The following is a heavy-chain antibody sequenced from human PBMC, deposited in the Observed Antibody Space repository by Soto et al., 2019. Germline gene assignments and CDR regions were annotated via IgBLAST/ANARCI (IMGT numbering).Heavy chain of an antibody. CDR2: INAGNGNT. Sequence: QVQLVQSGAEVKKPGASVKVPCKASGYTFTSYAMHWVRQAPRQRLEWMGWINAGNGNTKYSHKFQGRVTITRDTCASRGYTELSSLRSEDKAVDCCASCSGYYYVAYWCQGTLVTVSS. D-gene: IGHD3-22*01. CDR1: GYTFTSYA. CDR3: ASCSGYYYVAY. J-gene: IGHJ4*02. V-gene: IGHV1-3*01.